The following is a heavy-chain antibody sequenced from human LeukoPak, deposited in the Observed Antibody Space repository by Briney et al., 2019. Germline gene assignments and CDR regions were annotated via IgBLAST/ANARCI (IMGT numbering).Heavy chain of an antibody. CDR1: GGSISSGGYS. J-gene: IGHJ4*02. CDR3: AIGRPLLTGYYSDGRDPLVY. CDR2: IYHSGST. Sequence: PSQTLSLTCAVSGGSISSGGYSWSWIRQPPGKGLEWIGYIYHSGSTNYNPSLKSRVTISVDTSKNQFSLKLSSVTAADTAVYYCAIGRPLLTGYYSDGRDPLVYWGQGTLVTVSS. D-gene: IGHD3-9*01. V-gene: IGHV4-30-2*02.